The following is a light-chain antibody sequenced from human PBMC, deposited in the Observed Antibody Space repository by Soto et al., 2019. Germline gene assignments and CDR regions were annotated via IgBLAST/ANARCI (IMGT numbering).Light chain of an antibody. CDR3: QQYNNWPLT. CDR2: GTS. V-gene: IGKV3-15*01. Sequence: EIVMTQSPATLSVSPGERATLSCRASQSVYSNLAWYQQKPGQAPRLLIYGTSTRATGIPARFSGSGSGTEFSLTISSLQSEDFAVYYCQQYNNWPLTFGGGNKVESK. CDR1: QSVYSN. J-gene: IGKJ4*01.